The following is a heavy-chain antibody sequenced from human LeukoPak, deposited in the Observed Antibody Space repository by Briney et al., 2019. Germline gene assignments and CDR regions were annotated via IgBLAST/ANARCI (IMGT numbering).Heavy chain of an antibody. D-gene: IGHD3-22*01. CDR2: VTNGGTT. Sequence: PGGSLRLSCAASGLTFSSHTMNWVRQAPGKGLEYISSVTNGGTTYYAAPVKGRFTISRDDSRNTLYLQMDSLKIEDTAVYYCTTDRYYDNSELQFQHWGQGTLVTVSS. V-gene: IGHV3-15*06. J-gene: IGHJ1*01. CDR1: GLTFSSHT. CDR3: TTDRYYDNSELQFQH.